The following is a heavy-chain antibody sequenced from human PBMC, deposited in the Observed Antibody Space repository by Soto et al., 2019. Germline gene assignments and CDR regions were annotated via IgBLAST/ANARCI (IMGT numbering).Heavy chain of an antibody. CDR2: ITPYNGNT. Sequence: QVQLVQSGAEVKNPGASVKVSCQASNYLFGAFGISWVRQAPGQGLEWMGWITPYNGNTHYAEKFQDRVAMTADKSTTTAYMEVRRLTSDGTDVYFCARISARRNDFDVWGQGTDGTVSS. CDR1: NYLFGAFG. V-gene: IGHV1-18*01. J-gene: IGHJ3*01. CDR3: ARISARRNDFDV.